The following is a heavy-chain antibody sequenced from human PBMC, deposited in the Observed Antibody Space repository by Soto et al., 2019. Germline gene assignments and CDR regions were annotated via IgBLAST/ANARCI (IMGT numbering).Heavy chain of an antibody. CDR2: ISGSGGST. D-gene: IGHD2-2*01. V-gene: IGHV3-23*01. CDR3: AKAPRLYVARRYQLLCWFDY. J-gene: IGHJ4*02. Sequence: EVQMLESVGGLVQPGGSLRLSWAASGFTFSSYAMSCVRNAPGKGLEWVTAISGSGGSTYYADSVKGRFTISRDNSKNSLYLQMNRLRSADTAVYYCAKAPRLYVARRYQLLCWFDYWGQVTLVTVFS. CDR1: GFTFSSYA.